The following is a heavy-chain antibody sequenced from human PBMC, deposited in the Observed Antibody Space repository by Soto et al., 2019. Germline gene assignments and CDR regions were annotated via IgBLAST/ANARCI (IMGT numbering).Heavy chain of an antibody. J-gene: IGHJ6*03. CDR2: IYPDDSDV. CDR1: GYSFTDYW. V-gene: IGHV5-51*01. Sequence: PGEALKISCKGSGYSFTDYWLGWVRQVPGKGLEWVALIYPDDSDVSYSPSFQGQVTISADKSISTAYLQWSSLKASDTAMYYCARWWVAPIVRESPGFMEVWGKGTMVTVSS. CDR3: ARWWVAPIVRESPGFMEV. D-gene: IGHD2-15*01.